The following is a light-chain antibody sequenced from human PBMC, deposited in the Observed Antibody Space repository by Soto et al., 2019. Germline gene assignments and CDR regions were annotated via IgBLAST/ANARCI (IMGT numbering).Light chain of an antibody. CDR1: SGHSNYA. Sequence: QPVLTQSPSASASLGASVKLTCTLSSGHSNYAIAWHQQQPEKGPRYLMKVNSDDSHSKGDGIPDRFSGSSSGAERYLTISSLQSEDEADYYCQTWGTGIGVFGGGTKLTVL. J-gene: IGLJ2*01. V-gene: IGLV4-69*01. CDR3: QTWGTGIGV. CDR2: VNSDDSH.